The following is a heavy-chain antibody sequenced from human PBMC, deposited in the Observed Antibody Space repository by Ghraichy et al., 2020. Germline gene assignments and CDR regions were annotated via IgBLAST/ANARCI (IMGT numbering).Heavy chain of an antibody. V-gene: IGHV4-61*01. J-gene: IGHJ4*02. CDR3: ARVVRMAAAGSPDY. D-gene: IGHD6-13*01. Sequence: SETLSLTCTVSGGSVSSGSYYWSWIRQPPGKGLEWIGYIYYSGSTNYNPSLKSRVTISVDTSKNQFSLKLSSLTAADSAVYYCARVVRMAAAGSPDYWGQGTLVTVSS. CDR1: GGSVSSGSYY. CDR2: IYYSGST.